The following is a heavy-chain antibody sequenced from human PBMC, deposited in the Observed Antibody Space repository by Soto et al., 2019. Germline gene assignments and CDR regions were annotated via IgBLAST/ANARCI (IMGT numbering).Heavy chain of an antibody. Sequence: EVQLVESGGGLVQPGGSLKLSCAAAGLSFNDSALHWVRQVSGKGLEWVGRIRSQANSYATIYAASVKGRFTMSRDDSNNTAYLQMISLKIEDTAVYYWSRKLDGAADRPSHFYGMDVWGHGTKVTVSS. CDR2: IRSQANSYAT. J-gene: IGHJ6*02. D-gene: IGHD6-13*01. CDR3: SRKLDGAADRPSHFYGMDV. V-gene: IGHV3-73*02. CDR1: GLSFNDSA.